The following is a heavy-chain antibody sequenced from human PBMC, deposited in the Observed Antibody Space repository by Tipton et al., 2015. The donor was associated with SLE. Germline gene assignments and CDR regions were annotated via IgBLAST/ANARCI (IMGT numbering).Heavy chain of an antibody. D-gene: IGHD2-15*01. CDR3: TRGAGYCSGGSCSYWYFDL. Sequence: QSGPEVKKPGSSVRVSCKASGGTFSSYAISWVRQAPGQGLEWIGWLIPILGLANYAQKFQGRVTITADKSTGTAYMELSSLGSEDTAMYDCTRGAGYCSGGSCSYWYFDLWGRGTLVTVSS. CDR2: LIPILGLA. J-gene: IGHJ2*01. CDR1: GGTFSSYA. V-gene: IGHV1-69*04.